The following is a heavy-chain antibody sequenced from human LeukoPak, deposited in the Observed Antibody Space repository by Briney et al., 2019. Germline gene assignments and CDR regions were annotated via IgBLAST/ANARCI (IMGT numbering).Heavy chain of an antibody. CDR2: IYWDDDK. Sequence: SGPTLVKPTQTLTLTCTFSGFSLSTSGVGVGWIRQPPGKALEWLALIYWDDDKRYSPSLKSRLTITKDTSKNQVVLTMTNMDPVDTATYYCARLTMVRGVIITRYFDYWGQGTLATVSS. CDR3: ARLTMVRGVIITRYFDY. V-gene: IGHV2-5*02. CDR1: GFSLSTSGVG. D-gene: IGHD3-10*01. J-gene: IGHJ4*02.